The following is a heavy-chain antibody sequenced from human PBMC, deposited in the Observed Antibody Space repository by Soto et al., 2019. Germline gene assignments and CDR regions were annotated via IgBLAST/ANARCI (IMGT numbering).Heavy chain of an antibody. D-gene: IGHD2-21*02. CDR2: ISYRGST. CDR3: ATQLRHVGGVTGIGGGLDH. V-gene: IGHV4-39*01. J-gene: IGHJ4*02. Sequence: QLQLQESGPGLVKASETLSLTCSISGDSMSSSFYWCWIRQPPGKGLEWIGSISYRGSTYYNPSLKSRATISVETSKTECSLRLRSLTAADTAVVYCATQLRHVGGVTGIGGGLDHWGQGHVVTVSS. CDR1: GDSMSSSFY.